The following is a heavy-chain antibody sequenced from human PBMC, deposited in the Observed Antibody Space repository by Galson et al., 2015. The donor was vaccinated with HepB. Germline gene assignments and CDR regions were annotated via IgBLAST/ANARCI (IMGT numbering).Heavy chain of an antibody. D-gene: IGHD1-26*01. V-gene: IGHV3-21*01. Sequence: SLRLSCAASGFTFSNFSMNWVRQAPGKGLEWVSSISASSSYIYYLDSVKGRFTISRDNAKNSVYLQVNSLRAEDTALYYCARGASTKWWLDNWGQGTLVTVSS. CDR3: ARGASTKWWLDN. CDR2: ISASSSYI. CDR1: GFTFSNFS. J-gene: IGHJ5*02.